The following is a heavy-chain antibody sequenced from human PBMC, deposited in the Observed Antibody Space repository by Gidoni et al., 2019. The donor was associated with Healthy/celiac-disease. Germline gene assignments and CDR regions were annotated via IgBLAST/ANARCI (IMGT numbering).Heavy chain of an antibody. J-gene: IGHJ4*02. V-gene: IGHV4-34*01. D-gene: IGHD3-10*01. CDR2: INHSGST. CDR1: GWSFRGYY. CDR3: ARGRGANPDPFDY. Sequence: QVQLQQWGPGLLKPSETLSLTCAVYGWSFRGYYWSWIRQPPGKGLEWIGEINHSGSTNHNPSLKSRVTISVDMSKNQFSLKLSSVIVADTAVYYCARGRGANPDPFDYWGQGNLVTVSS.